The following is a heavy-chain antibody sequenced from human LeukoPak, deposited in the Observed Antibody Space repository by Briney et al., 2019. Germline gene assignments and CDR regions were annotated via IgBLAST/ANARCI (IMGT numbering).Heavy chain of an antibody. CDR3: ARLVRGAPNWFDP. V-gene: IGHV1-2*02. CDR2: INPNSGGT. CDR1: GYTFTGYY. D-gene: IGHD3-10*01. J-gene: IGHJ5*02. Sequence: ASVKVSCKASGYTFTGYYMHWVRQAPGQGLEWMGWINPNSGGTNYAQKFQGRVTMTRDTSISTAYMELSRLRSDDTAVYYCARLVRGAPNWFDPWGQGTLVTVSS.